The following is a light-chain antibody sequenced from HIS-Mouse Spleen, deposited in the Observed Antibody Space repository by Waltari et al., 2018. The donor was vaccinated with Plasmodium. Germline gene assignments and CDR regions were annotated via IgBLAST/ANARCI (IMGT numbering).Light chain of an antibody. V-gene: IGKV3-20*01. Sequence: EIVLTQSPGTLSLSPGERATLSCRASQSVSSSYLAWYQQKPGQAPRLLIYGASSMATGITDRFSGSVSGTDFTLTISILEAEDFAVYYGQQYGSSYTFGQGTKLEIK. CDR2: GAS. J-gene: IGKJ2*01. CDR1: QSVSSSY. CDR3: QQYGSSYT.